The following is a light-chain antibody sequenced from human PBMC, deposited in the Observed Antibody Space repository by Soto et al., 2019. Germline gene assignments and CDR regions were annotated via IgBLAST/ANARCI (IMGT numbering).Light chain of an antibody. V-gene: IGKV3-20*01. Sequence: EVVLTQSPGTLSLSPGERATLSCRASQSGSGSFVAWYQQKPGQAPRRLIYGASSRATGIPDRFSGSGSGTDFTLTISRLEPEDFAVYYCQQYGSSPTFGEGTRLEIK. J-gene: IGKJ5*01. CDR3: QQYGSSPT. CDR2: GAS. CDR1: QSGSGSF.